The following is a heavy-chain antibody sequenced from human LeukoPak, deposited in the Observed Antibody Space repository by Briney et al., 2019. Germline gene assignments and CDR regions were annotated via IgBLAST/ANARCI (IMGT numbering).Heavy chain of an antibody. J-gene: IGHJ3*02. CDR3: ASAYCSSTSCPDAFDI. Sequence: SETLSLTCAVYGGSFSGYYWSWIRQPPGKGLEWIGEINHSGSTNYNPSLKSRVTISVDTSKNQFSLKLSSVTAADTAVYYCASAYCSSTSCPDAFDIWGQGTMVTVSS. CDR2: INHSGST. D-gene: IGHD2-2*01. V-gene: IGHV4-34*01. CDR1: GGSFSGYY.